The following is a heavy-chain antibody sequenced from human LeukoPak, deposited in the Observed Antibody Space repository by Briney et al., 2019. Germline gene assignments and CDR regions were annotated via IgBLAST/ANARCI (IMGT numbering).Heavy chain of an antibody. J-gene: IGHJ5*02. CDR2: IIPIFGTA. V-gene: IGHV1-69*13. D-gene: IGHD2-2*01. CDR3: ARAEDIVVVPAARGWFDP. CDR1: GGTFSSYA. Sequence: ASVKVSCKASGGTFSSYAISWVRQAPGQGLEWMGGIIPIFGTANYAQKFQGRVTITADESTSTAYMELSRLRSDDTAVYYCARAEDIVVVPAARGWFDPWGQGTLVTVSS.